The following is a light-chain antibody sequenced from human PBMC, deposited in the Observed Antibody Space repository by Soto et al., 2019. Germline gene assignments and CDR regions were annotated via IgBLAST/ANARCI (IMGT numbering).Light chain of an antibody. Sequence: QSVLTQPPSVSAAPGQKVTISCSGSSSNIGGNSVSWYQQLPGTAPRLLIYDDNKRPSGIPDRFSVSKFGTSATLGITGFQTGDEADYYCGSWDSSLSAYVFGTGTKVTVL. V-gene: IGLV1-51*01. CDR3: GSWDSSLSAYV. J-gene: IGLJ1*01. CDR2: DDN. CDR1: SSNIGGNS.